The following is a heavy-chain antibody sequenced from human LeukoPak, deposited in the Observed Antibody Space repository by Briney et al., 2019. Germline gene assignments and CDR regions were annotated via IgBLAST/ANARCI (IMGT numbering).Heavy chain of an antibody. Sequence: GASVKVSCKVSGYTLTELSMHWVRQAPGKGLEWMGGFDPGDGETIYAQKFQGRVTMTEDTSTDTAYMELSSLRSEDTAVYYCATDLGYYYDSSRGQVRCWGQGTLVTVSS. J-gene: IGHJ4*02. V-gene: IGHV1-24*01. CDR2: FDPGDGET. CDR3: ATDLGYYYDSSRGQVRC. CDR1: GYTLTELS. D-gene: IGHD3-22*01.